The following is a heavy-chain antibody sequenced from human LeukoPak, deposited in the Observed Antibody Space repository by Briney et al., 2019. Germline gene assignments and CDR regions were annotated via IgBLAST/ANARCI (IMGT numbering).Heavy chain of an antibody. J-gene: IGHJ4*02. CDR3: ARDQYYGSGSHRFDY. CDR1: GGTFSSYA. V-gene: IGHV1-69*05. D-gene: IGHD3-10*01. CDR2: IIPIFGTA. Sequence: SVKVSCKASGGTFSSYAISWVRQAPGQGLEWMGGIIPIFGTANYAQKFQGRVTITTDESTSTAYMELSSLRSEGTAVYYCARDQYYGSGSHRFDYWGQGTLVTVSS.